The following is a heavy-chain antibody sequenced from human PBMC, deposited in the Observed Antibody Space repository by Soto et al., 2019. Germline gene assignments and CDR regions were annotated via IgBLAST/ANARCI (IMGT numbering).Heavy chain of an antibody. CDR3: TRGRYYYDSSGYHQAGYFDY. Sequence: PGGSLRLSCTASGFTFGDYAMSWVRQAPGKGLEWVGFIRSKAYGGTTEYAASVKGRFTISRDDSKSIAYLQMNSLKTEDTAVYYSTRGRYYYDSSGYHQAGYFDYWGQGTLVTVSS. CDR1: GFTFGDYA. CDR2: IRSKAYGGTT. J-gene: IGHJ4*02. D-gene: IGHD3-22*01. V-gene: IGHV3-49*04.